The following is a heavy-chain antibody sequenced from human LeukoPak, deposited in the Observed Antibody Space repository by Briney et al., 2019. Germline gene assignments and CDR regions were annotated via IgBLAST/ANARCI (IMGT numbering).Heavy chain of an antibody. CDR1: GGSISSSSYY. CDR2: IYYSGST. CDR3: ARDLRVVVTAIFDF. D-gene: IGHD2-21*02. Sequence: SETLSLTCSVSGGSISSSSYYWGWIRQPPGKGLEWIGSIYYSGSTYYNPSLKSRVTISVDTSKNQFSLKLNSVTAADTAVYYCARDLRVVVTAIFDFWGQGTLVTVSS. J-gene: IGHJ4*02. V-gene: IGHV4-39*07.